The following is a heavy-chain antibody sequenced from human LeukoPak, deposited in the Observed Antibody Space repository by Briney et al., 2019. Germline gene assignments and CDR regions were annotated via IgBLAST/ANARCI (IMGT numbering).Heavy chain of an antibody. V-gene: IGHV3-53*01. CDR2: IFGGGGT. CDR1: GFTVSSNY. D-gene: IGHD3-16*01. J-gene: IGHJ4*02. CDR3: AKDSFGSSWGSYQEFDY. Sequence: GGSLRLSCAAFGFTVSSNYMSWVRQAPGKGLEWVSVIFGGGGTYYGDSVRGRFTISRDNSKNTLYLQMNSLRAEDTAVYYCAKDSFGSSWGSYQEFDYWGQGTLVTVSS.